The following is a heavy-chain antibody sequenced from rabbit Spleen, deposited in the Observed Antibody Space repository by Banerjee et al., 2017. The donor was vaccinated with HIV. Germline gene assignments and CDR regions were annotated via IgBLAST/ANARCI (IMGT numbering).Heavy chain of an antibody. CDR3: ARDTASSFSSYGMDL. V-gene: IGHV1S40*01. J-gene: IGHJ6*01. CDR1: GVSFISGYY. D-gene: IGHD8-1*01. Sequence: QSLEESGGGLVKPGASLPLTCTAAGVSFISGYYMCWVRQAPGKGLEWIACIDAGSSGFTYFATWAEGRFTISKTSSTTVTLEMTRLTAADTATYFCARDTASSFSSYGMDLWGQGTLVTVS. CDR2: IDAGSSGFT.